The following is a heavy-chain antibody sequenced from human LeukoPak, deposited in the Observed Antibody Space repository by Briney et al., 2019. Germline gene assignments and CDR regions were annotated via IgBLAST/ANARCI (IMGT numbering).Heavy chain of an antibody. CDR1: GFTFSSYS. Sequence: GGSLRLSCAASGFTFSSYSMNWVRQAPGKGLEWVSSISSSSTYIYYADSVKGRFTISRDNAKNSLYLQMNSLRAEDTALYYCARETSGPFDYWGQGTLVTVSS. J-gene: IGHJ4*02. CDR2: ISSSSTYI. V-gene: IGHV3-21*04. CDR3: ARETSGPFDY.